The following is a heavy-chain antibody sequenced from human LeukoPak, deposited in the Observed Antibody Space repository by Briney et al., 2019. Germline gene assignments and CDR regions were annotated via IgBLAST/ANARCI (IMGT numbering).Heavy chain of an antibody. CDR2: ISDDGDNK. CDR3: VKATRGNLWNGLPWDHSDK. J-gene: IGHJ4*02. CDR1: GFTFGSHA. Sequence: GGSLRLSCAASGFTFGSHAMHWVRQPPGKGLEWVTFISDDGDNKHYADSVKGRLTASRDNSKSTLFLQMNSLRVEDTAVYYCVKATRGNLWNGLPWDHSDKWGQGTLVTVSS. V-gene: IGHV3-30*01. D-gene: IGHD3-3*01.